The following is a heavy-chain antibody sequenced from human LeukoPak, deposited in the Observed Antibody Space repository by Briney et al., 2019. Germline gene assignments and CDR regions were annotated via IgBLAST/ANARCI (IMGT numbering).Heavy chain of an antibody. CDR1: GFYFTDAW. CDR3: TTRLS. J-gene: IGHJ4*02. Sequence: GGSLRLSCAASGFYFTDAWMTWVRQTPGKRLEWVGRIKRKIDGETTDFAAPVKGRFTISRDDSKKTVDTQMNSLKSEDTAVYYCTTRLSWGQGTLVTVSS. V-gene: IGHV3-15*01. D-gene: IGHD3-16*01. CDR2: IKRKIDGETT.